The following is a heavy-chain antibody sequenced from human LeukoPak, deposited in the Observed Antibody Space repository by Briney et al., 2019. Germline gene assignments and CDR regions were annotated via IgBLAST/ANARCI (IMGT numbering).Heavy chain of an antibody. J-gene: IGHJ5*02. CDR2: IYYSGST. Sequence: SETLSLTCSVSGGSISSHYWSWIRQPPGRGREGIGYIYYSGSTKYNPSLKSRVTISVDTSKNQFSLKLSSVTAADTAVYYCARGGTTVTPGLLWFDPWGQGTLVTVSS. CDR3: ARGGTTVTPGLLWFDP. D-gene: IGHD4-17*01. CDR1: GGSISSHY. V-gene: IGHV4-59*11.